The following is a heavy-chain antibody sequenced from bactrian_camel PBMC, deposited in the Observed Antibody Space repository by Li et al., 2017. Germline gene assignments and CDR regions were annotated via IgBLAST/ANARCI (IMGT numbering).Heavy chain of an antibody. D-gene: IGHD6*01. V-gene: IGHV3S53*01. CDR2: IDMDGSA. Sequence: MGWFRHGPGQEGVAAIDMDGSAKYADSVKGRSTISTDDANNTLDLQIDSLQPEDTAMYYCAVLSQFNHCRGVVVGIWQQYASWGQGTQVTVS. J-gene: IGHJ4*01. CDR3: AVLSQFNHCRGVVVGIWQQYAS.